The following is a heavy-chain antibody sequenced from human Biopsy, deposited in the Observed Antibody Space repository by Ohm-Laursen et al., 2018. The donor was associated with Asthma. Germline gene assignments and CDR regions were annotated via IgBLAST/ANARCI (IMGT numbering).Heavy chain of an antibody. D-gene: IGHD1-26*01. CDR3: AKGGTYTTDRYAY. J-gene: IGHJ4*02. CDR2: ISPSGAST. Sequence: GSLRLSCTASGFTFGDYWMSWVRQAPGKGLEWVSSISPSGASTYYADSVKGRFTISRDNSKNTLYLQMSSLRADDTAVYYCAKGGTYTTDRYAYWGQGSLVTVSS. CDR1: GFTFGDYW. V-gene: IGHV3-23*01.